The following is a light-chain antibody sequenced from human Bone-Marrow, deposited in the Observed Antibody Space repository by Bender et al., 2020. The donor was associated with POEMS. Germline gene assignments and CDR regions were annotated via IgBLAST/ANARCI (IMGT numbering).Light chain of an antibody. CDR3: QSCGSNTAL. V-gene: IGLV3-1*01. Sequence: SYELTQPPSVSVSPGQTATITCSGEKLGEEYACWYQQKPGQSPVVVIYQDTKRPSGIPERFSGSTSGNTASLTISGTQTMVEDDYYCQSCGSNTALFGGGTKLTLL. J-gene: IGLJ2*01. CDR2: QDT. CDR1: KLGEEY.